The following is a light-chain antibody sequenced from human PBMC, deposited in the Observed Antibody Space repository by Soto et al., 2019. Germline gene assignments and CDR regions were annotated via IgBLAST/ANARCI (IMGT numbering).Light chain of an antibody. Sequence: EIVLTQSPVTLSLSPGERTTLSCRASQSVKNNYLAWYHQKPGQTPRLLISGASNRATGIPDRFSGSGSGTDFTLTISRLEPEDFAVYYCQQYGSLPITFGQGTRLEI. CDR1: QSVKNNY. J-gene: IGKJ5*01. CDR3: QQYGSLPIT. CDR2: GAS. V-gene: IGKV3-20*01.